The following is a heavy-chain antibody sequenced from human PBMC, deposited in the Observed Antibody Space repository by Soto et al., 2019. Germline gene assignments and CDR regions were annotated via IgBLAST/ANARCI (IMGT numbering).Heavy chain of an antibody. J-gene: IGHJ4*02. CDR1: GFTFSSFA. Sequence: GGSLRLSCAASGFTFSSFAMSWVRQAPGKGLEWVSVISGSGGTTHYADSVRGRFTISRDNSKDTLYLQMNSLRAKDTAVYYCAKRAVAGNKFFDYWGQGTLVTVSS. D-gene: IGHD6-19*01. CDR2: ISGSGGTT. V-gene: IGHV3-23*01. CDR3: AKRAVAGNKFFDY.